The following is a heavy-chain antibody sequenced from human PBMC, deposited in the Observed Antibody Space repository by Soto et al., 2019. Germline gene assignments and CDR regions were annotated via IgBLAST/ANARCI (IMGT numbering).Heavy chain of an antibody. CDR1: GGSISSSSYY. D-gene: IGHD3-16*02. J-gene: IGHJ4*02. Sequence: PSETLAVTCTISGGSISSSSYYRGWIRQPPGKGLEWIGSIYYSGSTYYNPSLKSRVTISVDTSKNQFSLKLSSVTAADTAVYYCASPRGNDYVWGSSRYRPFDYWGQGTMVTVSS. CDR3: ASPRGNDYVWGSSRYRPFDY. V-gene: IGHV4-39*01. CDR2: IYYSGST.